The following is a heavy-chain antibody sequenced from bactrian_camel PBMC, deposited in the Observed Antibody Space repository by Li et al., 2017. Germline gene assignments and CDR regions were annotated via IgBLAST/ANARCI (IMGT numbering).Heavy chain of an antibody. CDR3: AATAPGEYGSTEYAFADQSTYRH. Sequence: VQLVESGGGSVQPGGSLRLSCAASGYPSARRACAGWFRQAPGKEREGVAHIGSDASTSYADSVLGRFTISEDNGKNTLYLQMNGLKPEDTAMYYCAATAPGEYGSTEYAFADQSTYRHWGQGTQVTVS. CDR2: IGSDAST. D-gene: IGHD6*01. CDR1: GYPSARRA. J-gene: IGHJ4*01. V-gene: IGHV3S55*01.